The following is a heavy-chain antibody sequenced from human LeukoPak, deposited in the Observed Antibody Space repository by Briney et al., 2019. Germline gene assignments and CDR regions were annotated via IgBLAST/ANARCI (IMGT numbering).Heavy chain of an antibody. Sequence: SETLSLTCTVSGGSISSYYWSWIWQPAGKGLEWIGRIYTSGSTNYNPSLKSRVTMSVDTSKNQFSLKLSSVTAADTAVYYCARGRGSYPWVLFDYWGQGTLVTVSS. CDR1: GGSISSYY. CDR2: IYTSGST. J-gene: IGHJ4*02. V-gene: IGHV4-4*07. CDR3: ARGRGSYPWVLFDY. D-gene: IGHD1-26*01.